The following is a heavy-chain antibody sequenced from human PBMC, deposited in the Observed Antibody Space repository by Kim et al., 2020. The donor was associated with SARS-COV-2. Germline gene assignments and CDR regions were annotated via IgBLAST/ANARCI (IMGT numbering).Heavy chain of an antibody. J-gene: IGHJ4*02. D-gene: IGHD3-3*01. CDR3: AESGFWSVSKTYFDY. Sequence: DSVKGRYTLSRDNPKSTLYLEMNSLRAEDTAVYFCAESGFWSVSKTYFDYWGQGTLVTVSS. V-gene: IGHV3-23*01.